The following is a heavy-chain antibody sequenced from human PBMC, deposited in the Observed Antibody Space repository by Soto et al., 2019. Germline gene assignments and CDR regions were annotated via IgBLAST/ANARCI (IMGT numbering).Heavy chain of an antibody. V-gene: IGHV1-58*01. Sequence: QMQLVQSGPEVKKPGTSLKVSCKASGFTFTSPAVQWVRQARGQRLEWIGWIVVGSGNTNYAQKVQERVTITRDMSTSTAYMELSSMRSEDTAVYYCAAESRDGFDYWGQGTLVTVSS. CDR1: GFTFTSPA. CDR3: AAESRDGFDY. J-gene: IGHJ4*02. CDR2: IVVGSGNT.